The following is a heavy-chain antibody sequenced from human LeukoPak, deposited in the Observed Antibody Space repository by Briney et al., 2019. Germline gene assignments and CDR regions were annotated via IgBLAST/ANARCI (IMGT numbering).Heavy chain of an antibody. CDR2: IIPIFGTA. CDR3: ARAGSRLPPYCSSTSCYGELGAFDI. Sequence: SVKVSCKASGGTFSSYAISWVRQAPGQGLEWMGGIIPIFGTATYAQKFQGRVTITADESTSTAYMELSSLRSEDTAVYYCARAGSRLPPYCSSTSCYGELGAFDIWGQGTMVTVSP. V-gene: IGHV1-69*01. D-gene: IGHD2-2*01. CDR1: GGTFSSYA. J-gene: IGHJ3*02.